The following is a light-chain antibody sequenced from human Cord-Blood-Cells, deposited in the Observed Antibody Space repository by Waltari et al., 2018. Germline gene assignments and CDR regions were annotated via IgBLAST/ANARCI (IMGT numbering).Light chain of an antibody. CDR3: QQSYSTAIT. Sequence: DIQMHQSPSSLSAFVGDRVPITCRASQSISSYLNCYQQKPGKAPKLLIYAASSLQSGVPSRFSGSGSGTDFTLTISRLQPEDFATYYCQQSYSTAITFGQGTRLEIK. J-gene: IGKJ5*01. CDR2: AAS. V-gene: IGKV1-39*01. CDR1: QSISSY.